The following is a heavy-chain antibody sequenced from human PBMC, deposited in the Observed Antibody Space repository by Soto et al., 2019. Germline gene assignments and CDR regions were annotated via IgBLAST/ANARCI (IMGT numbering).Heavy chain of an antibody. CDR3: ARHSLDYGGHPSLDYYYGMDV. J-gene: IGHJ6*02. V-gene: IGHV5-51*01. CDR2: IYPGESDT. D-gene: IGHD4-17*01. Sequence: PGESLKISCKGSGYSFTSYLLGWVRQMPWKGLDWMVIIYPGESDTRYSPSFQGQVTISADMSIITAYLQWSSLKASDTAMYYCARHSLDYGGHPSLDYYYGMDVLGQGTTVTVSS. CDR1: GYSFTSYL.